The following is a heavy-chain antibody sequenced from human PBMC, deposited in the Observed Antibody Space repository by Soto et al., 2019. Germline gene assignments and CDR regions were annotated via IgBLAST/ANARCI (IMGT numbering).Heavy chain of an antibody. CDR1: GFTFSSYA. CDR2: ISYDGSNK. D-gene: IGHD4-17*01. Sequence: QVQLVESGGGVVQPGRSLRLSCAASGFTFSSYAMHWVRQAPGKGLEWVAVISYDGSNKYYADSVKGRFTISRDNSKNTLYLQMNSLRAEDTAVYYCARVHDYGDYFDAFDIWGQGTMVTVSS. CDR3: ARVHDYGDYFDAFDI. J-gene: IGHJ3*02. V-gene: IGHV3-30-3*01.